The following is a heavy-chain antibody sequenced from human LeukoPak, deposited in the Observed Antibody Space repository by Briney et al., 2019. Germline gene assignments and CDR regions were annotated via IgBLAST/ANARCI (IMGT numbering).Heavy chain of an antibody. CDR3: ARSAGRFGSGGSCYDY. V-gene: IGHV3-64*01. D-gene: IGHD2-15*01. CDR2: ISDSGGST. Sequence: GGSLRLSCAASGFTFSNYAMHWVRQAPGKGLEYVSAISDSGGSTYYANSVKGRFTISRDNSKNTLYLQMGSLRPEDMAMYYCARSAGRFGSGGSCYDYWGQGTLVTVSS. J-gene: IGHJ4*02. CDR1: GFTFSNYA.